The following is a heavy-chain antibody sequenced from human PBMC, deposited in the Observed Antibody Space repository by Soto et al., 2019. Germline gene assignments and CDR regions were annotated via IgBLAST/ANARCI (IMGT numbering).Heavy chain of an antibody. CDR3: ARDGDAFGAPFDY. CDR2: IYYSGST. V-gene: IGHV4-30-4*01. CDR1: GGSMSSGNYY. Sequence: QVQLQESGPGLVKPSQTLSLTCTVSGGSMSSGNYYWSWIRQPPGKGLEWIGYIYYSGSTYYNPSLKSRVTISVDTSKDQFSLKLRSVTAADTAVYYCARDGDAFGAPFDYWGQGTLVTVSS. J-gene: IGHJ4*02. D-gene: IGHD3-10*01.